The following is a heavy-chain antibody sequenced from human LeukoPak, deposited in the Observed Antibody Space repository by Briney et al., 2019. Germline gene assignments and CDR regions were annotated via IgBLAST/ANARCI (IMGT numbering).Heavy chain of an antibody. Sequence: GGSLSLSCAASEFTFRSYWMHWVRQAPGKGLVWVSRINGDGITTAYADSVKGRFTISRDNAKNTLYLQMNSLRAEDTAVYYCARSWASSWYWFDYWGQGTLVTVSS. CDR3: ARSWASSWYWFDY. D-gene: IGHD6-13*01. V-gene: IGHV3-74*01. J-gene: IGHJ4*02. CDR1: EFTFRSYW. CDR2: INGDGITT.